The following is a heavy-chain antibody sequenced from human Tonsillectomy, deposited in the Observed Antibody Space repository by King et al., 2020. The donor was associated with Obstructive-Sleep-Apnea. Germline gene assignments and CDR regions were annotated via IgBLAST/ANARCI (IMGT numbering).Heavy chain of an antibody. Sequence: TLKESGPTLGKPTQTLTLTCTFSGFSLSPRGGGVGWIRQPPGKALGWLSPLFWDDYKRYSPSLKGILTNTQDTSKNQVVLTMTRLDPVDTATYYCAHRGGTYDILRYYFDYWGQGTLVTVSS. CDR2: LFWDDYK. CDR3: AHRGGTYDILRYYFDY. CDR1: GFSLSPRGGG. V-gene: IGHV2-5*02. D-gene: IGHD3-9*01. J-gene: IGHJ4*02.